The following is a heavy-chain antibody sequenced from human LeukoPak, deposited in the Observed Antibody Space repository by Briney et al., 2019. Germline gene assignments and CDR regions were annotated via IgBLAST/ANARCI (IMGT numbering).Heavy chain of an antibody. J-gene: IGHJ3*02. V-gene: IGHV3-48*03. CDR2: ISGSGIK. D-gene: IGHD2-8*01. CDR1: RFTFSSYE. Sequence: GGSLRLSCAASRFTFSSYEMNWVRQAPGRGLEWVSYISGSGIKRYADSVKGRFTISRDNAKNSLYLQMNSLRVEDTAVYYCAREDTGVAFDIWGQGTTVTV. CDR3: AREDTGVAFDI.